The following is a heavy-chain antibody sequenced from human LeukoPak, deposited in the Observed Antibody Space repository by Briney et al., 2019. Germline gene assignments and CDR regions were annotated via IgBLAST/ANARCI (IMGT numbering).Heavy chain of an antibody. CDR3: ARDLRNGDRYYFDY. D-gene: IGHD4-17*01. CDR2: MYSGGST. V-gene: IGHV3-53*01. J-gene: IGHJ4*02. Sequence: ETLSLTCTVSGGSISSSSYYWGWIRQAPGKGLEWVSVMYSGGSTFYADSVKGRFTISRDNSKNTVYLQMNSLGAEDTAVYYCARDLRNGDRYYFDYWGQGTLVTVSS. CDR1: GGSISSSSYY.